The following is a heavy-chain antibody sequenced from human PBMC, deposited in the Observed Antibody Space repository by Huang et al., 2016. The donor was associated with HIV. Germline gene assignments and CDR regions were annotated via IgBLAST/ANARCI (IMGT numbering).Heavy chain of an antibody. D-gene: IGHD2-15*01. Sequence: QVQLQESGPGPVKPSQTLSLTCTVSGDSISRGGYLWSWIRQSPGKGLECIGSIYYTGTTSYNPSLRSRVTMSVDTSKNQFSLRLTSVTAEDTAVYYCARDRITQCNGGRCYSDWSDPWGQGTLVIVSS. CDR3: ARDRITQCNGGRCYSDWSDP. CDR1: GDSISRGGYL. V-gene: IGHV4-30-4*08. CDR2: IYYTGTT. J-gene: IGHJ5*02.